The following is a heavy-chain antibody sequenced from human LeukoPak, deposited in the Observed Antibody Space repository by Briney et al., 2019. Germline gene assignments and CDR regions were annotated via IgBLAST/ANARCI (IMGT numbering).Heavy chain of an antibody. V-gene: IGHV3-33*06. J-gene: IGHJ5*01. CDR1: GFTFSDYG. D-gene: IGHD1-26*01. CDR2: IWYDGTNK. CDR3: AKDRGSYSTTADS. Sequence: GRSLRLSCAASGFTFSDYGIHWVRQAPGKGLEWVAVIWYDGTNKYYGDSVKGRFTISRDNSKNTLYLQMNSLRAEDTAVYYCAKDRGSYSTTADSWGQGTMVTVSS.